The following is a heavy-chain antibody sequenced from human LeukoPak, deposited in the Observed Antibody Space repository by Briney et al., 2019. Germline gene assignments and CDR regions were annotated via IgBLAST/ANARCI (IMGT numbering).Heavy chain of an antibody. Sequence: SDTLSLTCAVYGGSFSGYYGSWIRQPPGKGLEWIGEIKQSGSTNYNTSLKRRVTISVHTSNNQFSLKLSSVTDAHTAVYYCARGDGYSGYDRGGFAPAYWGQGTLVTVSS. V-gene: IGHV4-34*01. CDR2: IKQSGST. CDR3: ARGDGYSGYDRGGFAPAY. J-gene: IGHJ4*02. D-gene: IGHD5-12*01. CDR1: GGSFSGYY.